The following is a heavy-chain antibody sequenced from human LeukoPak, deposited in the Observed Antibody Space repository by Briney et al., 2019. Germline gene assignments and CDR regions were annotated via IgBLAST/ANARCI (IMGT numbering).Heavy chain of an antibody. CDR2: INPNSGGT. CDR1: GYTFTGYY. Sequence: GASVKVSCKASGYTFTGYYMHWVRQAPGQGLEWMGWINPNSGGTNYAQKFQGRVTMTRDTSISTAYMELSRLRSDDTAVYYCARAVDYYGSGSYRYWGQGTLVTVSS. V-gene: IGHV1-2*02. D-gene: IGHD3-10*01. J-gene: IGHJ4*02. CDR3: ARAVDYYGSGSYRY.